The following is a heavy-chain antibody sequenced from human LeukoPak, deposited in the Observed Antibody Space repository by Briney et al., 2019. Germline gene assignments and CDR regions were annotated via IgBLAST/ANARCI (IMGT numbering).Heavy chain of an antibody. V-gene: IGHV3-21*04. D-gene: IGHD3-22*01. CDR1: GFTFSSYS. J-gene: IGHJ4*02. Sequence: GGSLRLSCAASGFTFSSYSMNWVRQAPGKGLEWVSSISSSSSYIYYADSVKGRFTISRDNAKNSLYLQMNSLRAEDTAVYYCAKRGSYYDYDYWGQGTLVTVSS. CDR3: AKRGSYYDYDY. CDR2: ISSSSSYI.